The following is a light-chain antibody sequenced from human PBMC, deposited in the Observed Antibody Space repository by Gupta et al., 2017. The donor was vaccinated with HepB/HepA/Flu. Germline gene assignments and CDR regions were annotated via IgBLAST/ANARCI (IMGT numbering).Light chain of an antibody. CDR2: SAS. V-gene: IGKV3-20*01. CDR1: QYVSSTY. CDR3: HHDGSSSWT. Sequence: ELVLTQSPGTLSLSPGERAALSCRASQYVSSTYLAWYQQRPGQAPRLLIYSASNRATGIPDRFSGSGSGTDFTLTISRLEPEDFAVYYCHHDGSSSWTFGQGTEVEIK. J-gene: IGKJ1*01.